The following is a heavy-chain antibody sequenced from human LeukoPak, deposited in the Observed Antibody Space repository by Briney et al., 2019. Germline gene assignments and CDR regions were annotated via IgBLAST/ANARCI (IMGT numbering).Heavy chain of an antibody. J-gene: IGHJ3*02. Sequence: GGSLRLSCAASGFTFRNYAMSGVRRARGKGLEWVSTISDNPSHTYCADSVKGRFTISRDNPKNTLYMQMNSLRAEDTAVYYCARDLDSSSWYSGAFGIWGQGTMVTVSS. D-gene: IGHD6-13*01. V-gene: IGHV3-23*01. CDR1: GFTFRNYA. CDR2: ISDNPSHT. CDR3: ARDLDSSSWYSGAFGI.